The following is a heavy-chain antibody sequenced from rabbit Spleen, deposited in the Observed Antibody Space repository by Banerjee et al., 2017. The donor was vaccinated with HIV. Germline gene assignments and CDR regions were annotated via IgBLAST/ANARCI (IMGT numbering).Heavy chain of an antibody. J-gene: IGHJ6*01. Sequence: QQQLEESGGGLVQPEGSLTLTCTASGVSFSDSSYICWVRQAPGKGLEWIACIDIGSRDFTYYASWAKGRFIISKTSSTTVTLQMTSLTVADTATYFCARDTGSSFSTYGMDLWGQGTLVTVS. CDR3: ARDTGSSFSTYGMDL. D-gene: IGHD8-1*01. V-gene: IGHV1S45*01. CDR1: GVSFSDSSY. CDR2: IDIGSRDFT.